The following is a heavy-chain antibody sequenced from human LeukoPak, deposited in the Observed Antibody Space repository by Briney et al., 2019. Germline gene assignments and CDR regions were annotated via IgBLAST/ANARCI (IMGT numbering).Heavy chain of an antibody. CDR3: ARVGCSSTSCYYYYMDV. J-gene: IGHJ6*03. D-gene: IGHD2-2*01. V-gene: IGHV3-7*01. CDR2: IKQDGSEK. Sequence: GGSLRLSCAASGFTFSSYWMSWVRQAPGKGLEWVANIKQDGSEKYYVDSLKGRFTISRDNAKNSLYLQMNSLRAEDTAVYYCARVGCSSTSCYYYYMDVWGKGTTVTVSS. CDR1: GFTFSSYW.